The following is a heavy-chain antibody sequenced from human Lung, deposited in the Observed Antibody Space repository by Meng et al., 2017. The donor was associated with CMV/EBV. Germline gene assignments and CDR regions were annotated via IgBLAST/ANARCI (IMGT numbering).Heavy chain of an antibody. J-gene: IGHJ2*01. CDR1: GHPFSNYA. D-gene: IGHD4-23*01. CDR3: ASERWGSGYLDL. CDR2: VNAGNGNT. Sequence: QVQLVQSGAEVKKPGASVQVSCKASGHPFSNYAMHWVRQAPGQRLEWMGLVNAGNGNTRYSQQFQGRVTISRDTSASTVYMELSSLTSEDTAVYYCASERWGSGYLDLWGRGSLVTVSS. V-gene: IGHV1-3*01.